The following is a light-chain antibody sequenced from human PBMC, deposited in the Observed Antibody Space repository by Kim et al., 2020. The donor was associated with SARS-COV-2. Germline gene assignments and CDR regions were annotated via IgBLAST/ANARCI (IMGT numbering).Light chain of an antibody. CDR1: SSDVGGYNY. CDR3: SSYTSSSTWV. V-gene: IGLV2-14*03. Sequence: GQAITTSCTGTSSDVGGYNYVSRYQQHRGKAPKRMIYDVSNRPAGVSNRFSGSKSGNTASLTISGLQAEDEAGYYCSSYTSSSTWVFGGGTKLTVL. J-gene: IGLJ3*02. CDR2: DVS.